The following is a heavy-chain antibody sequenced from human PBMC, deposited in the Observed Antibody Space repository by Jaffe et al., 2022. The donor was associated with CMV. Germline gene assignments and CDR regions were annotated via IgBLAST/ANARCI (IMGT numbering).Heavy chain of an antibody. Sequence: QVQLQESGPGLVKPSETLSLTCTVSGGSINDNYWSWIRQPAGKGLEWIGRVFKTGSTKYNPSLMSRVTMSIDTSKKQFSLNLTSVTAADTAVYFCARDRGYGSDSYAGWFDPWGQGTLVTVSS. V-gene: IGHV4-4*07. D-gene: IGHD6-19*01. CDR1: GGSINDNY. J-gene: IGHJ5*02. CDR2: VFKTGST. CDR3: ARDRGYGSDSYAGWFDP.